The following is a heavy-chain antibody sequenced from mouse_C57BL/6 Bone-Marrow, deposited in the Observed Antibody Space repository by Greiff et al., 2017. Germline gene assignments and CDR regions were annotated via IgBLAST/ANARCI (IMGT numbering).Heavy chain of an antibody. CDR2: IHPNSGST. Sequence: VQLQQPGAELVKPGASVKLSCKASGYTFTSYWMHWVKQRPGQGLEWIGMIHPNSGSTNYNEKFKSKATLTVDKSSSTAYMQLSSLTSEDSAVYYCAIIYYYGSSYGYYAMDYWGQGTSVTVSS. J-gene: IGHJ4*01. V-gene: IGHV1-64*01. D-gene: IGHD1-1*01. CDR1: GYTFTSYW. CDR3: AIIYYYGSSYGYYAMDY.